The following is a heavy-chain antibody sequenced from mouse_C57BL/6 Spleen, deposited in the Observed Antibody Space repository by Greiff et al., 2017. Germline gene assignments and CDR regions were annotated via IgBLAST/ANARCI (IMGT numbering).Heavy chain of an antibody. CDR2: IDPSDSYT. CDR3: ARYITRAGDFED. CDR1: GYTFTSYW. J-gene: IGHJ2*01. Sequence: VQLQQPGAELVMPGASVKLSCKASGYTFTSYWMHWVKQRPGQGLEWIGGIDPSDSYTNYNQKFKGKSTLAVDKSSSTAYMKLRSLTSEDSAVYDSARYITRAGDFEDWGQGTTLTVSA. D-gene: IGHD1-2*01. V-gene: IGHV1-69*01.